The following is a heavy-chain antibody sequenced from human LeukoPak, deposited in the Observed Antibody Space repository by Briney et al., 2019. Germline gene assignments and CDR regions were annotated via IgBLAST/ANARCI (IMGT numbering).Heavy chain of an antibody. Sequence: GGSLRLSCAASGSTVSSNYMSWVRQAPGKGLEWVSVIYSGGSTYYADSVKGRFTISRDNSKNTLYLQMNSLRAEDTAVYYCARDRHGGDRYRVDPWGQGTLVTVSS. J-gene: IGHJ5*02. CDR1: GSTVSSNY. D-gene: IGHD5-12*01. CDR3: ARDRHGGDRYRVDP. CDR2: IYSGGST. V-gene: IGHV3-53*01.